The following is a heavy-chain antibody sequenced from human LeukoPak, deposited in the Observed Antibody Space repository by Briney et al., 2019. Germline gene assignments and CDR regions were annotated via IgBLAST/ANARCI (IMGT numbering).Heavy chain of an antibody. J-gene: IGHJ4*02. Sequence: GGSLRLSCAASGFTVSSNYMSWVRQALGKGLEWVSVIYSGGSTYYADSVKGRFTISRDNSKNTLYLQMNSLRAEDTDVYYCARATCGDDCPFDYWGQGTLVTVSS. V-gene: IGHV3-53*01. CDR1: GFTVSSNY. D-gene: IGHD2-21*02. CDR3: ARATCGDDCPFDY. CDR2: IYSGGST.